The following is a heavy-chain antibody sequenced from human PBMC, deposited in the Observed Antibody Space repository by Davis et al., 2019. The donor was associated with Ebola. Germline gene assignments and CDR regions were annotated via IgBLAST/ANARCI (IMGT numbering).Heavy chain of an antibody. V-gene: IGHV3-74*01. D-gene: IGHD4-17*01. CDR2: INSDGSRT. J-gene: IGHJ1*01. Sequence: GESLKISCAASGFTFSSYWMHWVRQAPGKGLVWVSRINSDGSRTNSADSVKGRFTISRDNAKNTLYLEMNSLGAEDTAVYYCVRDSAAGTVTTFQHWGQGTLVTVSS. CDR3: VRDSAAGTVTTFQH. CDR1: GFTFSSYW.